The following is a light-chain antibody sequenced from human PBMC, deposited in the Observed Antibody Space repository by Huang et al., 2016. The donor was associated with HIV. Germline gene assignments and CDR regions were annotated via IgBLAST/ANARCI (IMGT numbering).Light chain of an antibody. V-gene: IGKV2-30*02. CDR3: MQGIHWPPYT. CDR1: QSLVHSDGNTY. CDR2: KVS. J-gene: IGKJ2*01. Sequence: DVVMTQSPLSLPVTLGQPASISCRSSQSLVHSDGNTYLNWFQQRPGQSPRRLIYKVSTRDSGVPDRFSGSGSGTDFTLKLSRVEAEDVGVYYCMQGIHWPPYTFGQGTKLEIK.